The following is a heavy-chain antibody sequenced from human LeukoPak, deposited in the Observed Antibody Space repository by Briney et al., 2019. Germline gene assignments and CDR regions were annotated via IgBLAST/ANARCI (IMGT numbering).Heavy chain of an antibody. D-gene: IGHD5-12*01. V-gene: IGHV3-23*01. J-gene: IGHJ4*02. CDR2: ISASDGST. CDR1: GFSFISYA. Sequence: PGGSLRLSCVASGFSFISYAMTWVRQAPGKGLEWVSAISASDGSTYYADSVKGRFTISRDSSKNTLYLQMNSLRAEDTAEYYCAKTSGYDFFYFDCWGQGTLVTVSS. CDR3: AKTSGYDFFYFDC.